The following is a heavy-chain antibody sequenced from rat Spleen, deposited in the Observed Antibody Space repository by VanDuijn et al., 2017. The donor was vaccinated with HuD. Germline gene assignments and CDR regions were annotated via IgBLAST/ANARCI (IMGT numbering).Heavy chain of an antibody. J-gene: IGHJ2*01. V-gene: IGHV5-22*01. D-gene: IGHD1-6*01. CDR1: GFTFSDYY. CDR2: INYDDSTT. CDR3: ARLHTMDYLFDY. Sequence: EVQLVESGGGLVQPGRSLKVSCAASGFTFSDYYMAWVRQAPTKGLEWVATINYDDSTTYYRDSVKGRFTISRDNAKSTLYLQMNSLRSEDTATYYCARLHTMDYLFDYWGQGVMVTVSS.